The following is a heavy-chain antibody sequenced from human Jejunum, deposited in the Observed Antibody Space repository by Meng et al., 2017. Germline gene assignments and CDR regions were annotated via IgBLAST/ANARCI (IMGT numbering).Heavy chain of an antibody. Sequence: HRQLQESGQGLVKASWTLSPTCTVSGGSISGSNYYWGWIRQPPGKGLEWIGTIYYSGSTYYNPSLKSRVTISVDTSKNQFSLNLSSVTAADTAIYYCARVSKPYGSGLDPWGQGTLVTVSS. V-gene: IGHV4-39*07. CDR1: GGSISGSNYY. CDR2: IYYSGST. CDR3: ARVSKPYGSGLDP. J-gene: IGHJ5*02. D-gene: IGHD3-10*01.